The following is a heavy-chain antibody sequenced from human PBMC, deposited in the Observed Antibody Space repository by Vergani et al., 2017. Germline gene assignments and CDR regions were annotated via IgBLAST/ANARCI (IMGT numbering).Heavy chain of an antibody. CDR1: GASIRSSNYY. D-gene: IGHD6-19*01. CDR2: IYYSGRT. Sequence: QLQLQESGPGLVKPSATLYLTCSVSGASIRSSNYYWGWIRQPPGKGLEWIASIYYSGRTYYNPSLKSRVTISVDTSKNQFSLKLSSVTAADTAVYFCARHSXVGWLVKLGWIDPWGQGILVTVSS. V-gene: IGHV4-39*01. CDR3: ARHSXVGWLVKLGWIDP. J-gene: IGHJ5*02.